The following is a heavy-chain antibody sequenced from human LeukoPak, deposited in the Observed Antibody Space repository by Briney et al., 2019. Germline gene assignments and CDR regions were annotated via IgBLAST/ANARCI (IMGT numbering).Heavy chain of an antibody. D-gene: IGHD2-21*02. CDR2: ISGDGGST. CDR1: GFTFDDYA. V-gene: IGHV3-43*02. J-gene: IGHJ3*02. CDR3: AKEFWAGAYCGGDCFAAFDI. Sequence: PGGSLRLSCAASGFTFDDYAMHWVRQAPGKGLEWVSLISGDGGSTYYADSMKGRFTISRDNSKNSLYLQMNSLRTEDTALYYCAKEFWAGAYCGGDCFAAFDIWGQGTMVTVSS.